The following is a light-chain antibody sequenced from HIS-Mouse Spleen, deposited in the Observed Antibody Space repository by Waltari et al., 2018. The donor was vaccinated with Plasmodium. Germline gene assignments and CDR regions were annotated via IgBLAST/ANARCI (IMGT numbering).Light chain of an antibody. CDR3: QQYNSYPWT. CDR1: QSISSW. CDR2: TAS. J-gene: IGKJ1*01. Sequence: DIQMTQSPSSLSASVGDRVTITCRASQSISSWLAWYQQKPGKAPKLLIYTASSLESGVPSRFSGSGSGTEFTLTISSLQPDDFATYDCQQYNSYPWTFGQGTKVEIK. V-gene: IGKV1-5*03.